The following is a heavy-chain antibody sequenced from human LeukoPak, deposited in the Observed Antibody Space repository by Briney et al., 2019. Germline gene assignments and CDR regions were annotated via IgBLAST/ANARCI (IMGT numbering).Heavy chain of an antibody. V-gene: IGHV3-23*01. J-gene: IGHJ4*02. CDR2: ISGSGGGT. D-gene: IGHD2-2*01. CDR1: GLTFSSYA. Sequence: GWSLRLSCAVSGLTFSSYAMSWVRQAPGKGLEWASAISGSGGGTYYADSVKGRFAISRDNSKNTLYLQLNSLRAEDTAVYYCAKGGKSGYALVALFDCWGQGTLVTVSS. CDR3: AKGGKSGYALVALFDC.